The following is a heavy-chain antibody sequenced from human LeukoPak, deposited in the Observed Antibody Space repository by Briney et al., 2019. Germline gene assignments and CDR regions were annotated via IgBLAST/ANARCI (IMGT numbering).Heavy chain of an antibody. Sequence: ETLSLTCTLSGGSISSYYWSWIRQPPGKGLEWIGYIYYSGSTNYNPSLKSRVTISVDRSKNQFSLKLSSVTAADTAVYYCATLYNWNYEYAFDIWGQGTMVTVSS. CDR3: ATLYNWNYEYAFDI. J-gene: IGHJ3*02. D-gene: IGHD1-7*01. CDR1: GGSISSYY. V-gene: IGHV4-59*01. CDR2: IYYSGST.